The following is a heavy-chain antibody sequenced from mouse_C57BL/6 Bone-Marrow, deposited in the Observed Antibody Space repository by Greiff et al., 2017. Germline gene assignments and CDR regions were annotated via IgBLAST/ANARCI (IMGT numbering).Heavy chain of an antibody. V-gene: IGHV1-84*01. CDR1: GYTFTDYY. CDR3: ARSTVVESYYAMDY. J-gene: IGHJ4*01. D-gene: IGHD1-1*01. Sequence: VQLQQSGPELVKPGASVKISCKASGYTFTDYYINWVKQRPGQGLEWIGGIYPGSGNTKYNEKFKGKATLTVATSSSTAYMQLSSLTSEDSAVYFGARSTVVESYYAMDYWGQGTSVTVST. CDR2: IYPGSGNT.